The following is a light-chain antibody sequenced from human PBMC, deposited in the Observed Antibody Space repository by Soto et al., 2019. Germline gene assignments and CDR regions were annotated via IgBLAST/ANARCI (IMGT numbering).Light chain of an antibody. J-gene: IGLJ1*01. CDR3: SSYTTSSTVV. Sequence: SITISCTGTSSDVGGYNFVSWYQQLPGKAPKLMIYEVTSRPSGVSNRFSGSKSGNTASLTISGLQPEDEAEYYCSSYTTSSTVVFGTGTKVTVL. CDR1: SSDVGGYNF. V-gene: IGLV2-14*03. CDR2: EVT.